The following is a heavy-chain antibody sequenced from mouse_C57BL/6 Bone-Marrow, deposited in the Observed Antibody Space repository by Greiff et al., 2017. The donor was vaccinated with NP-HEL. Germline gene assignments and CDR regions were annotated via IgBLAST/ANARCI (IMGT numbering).Heavy chain of an antibody. D-gene: IGHD3-3*01. CDR2: IYPGGGYT. CDR1: GYTFTNYW. CDR3: ARWGDDWYFDV. Sequence: VQLQQSGAELVRPGTSVKMSCKASGYTFTNYWIGWAKQRPGHGLEWIGDIYPGGGYTNYNEKFKGKATLTADKSSSTAYMQFSSLTSEDSAIDYCARWGDDWYFDVWGTGTTVTVSS. V-gene: IGHV1-63*01. J-gene: IGHJ1*03.